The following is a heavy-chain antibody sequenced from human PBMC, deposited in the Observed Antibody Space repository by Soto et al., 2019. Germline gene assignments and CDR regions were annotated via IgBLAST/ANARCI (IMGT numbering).Heavy chain of an antibody. CDR3: AKLTTYQLPDY. D-gene: IGHD2-2*01. V-gene: IGHV3-30*18. Sequence: PAGSLRRSCAAAGFTFSSYCMHCVRQAPGKRLEWVAVISYDGSNKYYADSVKGRFTISRDNSKNTLYLQMNSLRAEDTAVYYCAKLTTYQLPDYWGQGT. CDR1: GFTFSSYC. J-gene: IGHJ4*02. CDR2: ISYDGSNK.